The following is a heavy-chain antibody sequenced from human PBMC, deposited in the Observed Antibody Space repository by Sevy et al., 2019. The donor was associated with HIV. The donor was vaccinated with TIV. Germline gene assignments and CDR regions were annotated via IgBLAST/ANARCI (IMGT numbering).Heavy chain of an antibody. D-gene: IGHD3-22*01. J-gene: IGHJ5*02. CDR1: GGSISSSSYY. V-gene: IGHV4-39*01. Sequence: SETLSLTCTVSGGSISSSSYYWGWIRQPPGKGLEWIGSIYYSGSTYYNPSLKSRVTISVDTSKNQFSLKLSSVTAADTAVYYCARHAGGPRITMIVVVSKGFDPWGQRTLVTVSS. CDR3: ARHAGGPRITMIVVVSKGFDP. CDR2: IYYSGST.